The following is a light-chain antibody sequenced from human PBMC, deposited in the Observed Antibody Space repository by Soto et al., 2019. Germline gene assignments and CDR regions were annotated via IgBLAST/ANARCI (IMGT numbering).Light chain of an antibody. CDR1: QSISTW. V-gene: IGKV1-5*01. Sequence: DIQMTQSPSTLSASVGDRVTITFRASQSISTWLAWYQQKPGKAPELLIYDASSLESGVPSRFSGSGSGTEFTLTISSLQPDDFATYYCQQYNSYWTFGQGTKVDIK. J-gene: IGKJ1*01. CDR3: QQYNSYWT. CDR2: DAS.